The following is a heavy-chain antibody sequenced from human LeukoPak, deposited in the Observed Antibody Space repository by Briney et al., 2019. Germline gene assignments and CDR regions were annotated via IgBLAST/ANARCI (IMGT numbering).Heavy chain of an antibody. CDR2: ISAYNGNT. V-gene: IGHV1-18*01. CDR3: ATGINGSGWYVH. Sequence: ASVKVSCKASGHSFTTYGISWVRQAPGQGLEWMGWISAYNGNTNYAQKFQGRVTMTTDTSTSTAYMELRSLRSDDTAVYYCATGINGSGWYVHWGQGTLVTVSS. D-gene: IGHD2-8*01. J-gene: IGHJ5*02. CDR1: GHSFTTYG.